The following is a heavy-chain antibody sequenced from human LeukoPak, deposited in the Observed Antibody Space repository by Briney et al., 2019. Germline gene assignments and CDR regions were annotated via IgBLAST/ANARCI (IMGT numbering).Heavy chain of an antibody. CDR2: ISAYNGNT. V-gene: IGHV1-18*01. CDR1: GYTFTSYG. CDR3: ARSSSVTIPGYYFDY. Sequence: ASMKVSCKASGYTFTSYGISWVRQAPGQGLEWMGWISAYNGNTNYAQKLQGRVTMTTDTSTSTAYMELRSLRSDDTAVYYCARSSSVTIPGYYFDYWGQGTLVTVSS. J-gene: IGHJ4*02. D-gene: IGHD2-21*01.